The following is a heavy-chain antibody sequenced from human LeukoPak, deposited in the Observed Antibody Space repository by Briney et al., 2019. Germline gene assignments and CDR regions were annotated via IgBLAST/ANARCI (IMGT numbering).Heavy chain of an antibody. CDR1: GGSISSSSYY. J-gene: IGHJ4*02. V-gene: IGHV4-39*01. CDR3: ATTGVGATRGFFDY. D-gene: IGHD1-26*01. Sequence: SETLSLTCTVSGGSISSSSYYWGWIRQPPGKGLEWIGSIYYSGSTYYNPSLKSRVTISVDTSKNQFSLKLSSVTAADTAVYYCATTGVGATRGFFDYWGQGTLVTVSS. CDR2: IYYSGST.